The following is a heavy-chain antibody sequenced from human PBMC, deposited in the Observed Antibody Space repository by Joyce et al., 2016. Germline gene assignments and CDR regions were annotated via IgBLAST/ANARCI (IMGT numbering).Heavy chain of an antibody. CDR1: GASLRGYY. Sequence: QVQLQQWGAGLVKPSETLSLTCAVSGASLRGYYWSWLRPPPGKGPEWTGEINHSERTNYKPSLKVRATISAHTSLNQFSLNLKFVTAADTAVYYCARGQTLDGMSVHYTQWFDPWAQGTLVTVSS. D-gene: IGHD3-22*01. V-gene: IGHV4-34*01. J-gene: IGHJ5*02. CDR3: ARGQTLDGMSVHYTQWFDP. CDR2: INHSERT.